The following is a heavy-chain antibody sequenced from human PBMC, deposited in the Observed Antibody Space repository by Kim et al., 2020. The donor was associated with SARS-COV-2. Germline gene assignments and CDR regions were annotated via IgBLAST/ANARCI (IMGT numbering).Heavy chain of an antibody. D-gene: IGHD3-10*01. Sequence: DSVKGRFTVSRDNAKKTLYLEMHSLTAEDTALYYCARGDAYYYGSGSQYDYWGQGTLVTVSS. V-gene: IGHV3-74*01. J-gene: IGHJ4*02. CDR3: ARGDAYYYGSGSQYDY.